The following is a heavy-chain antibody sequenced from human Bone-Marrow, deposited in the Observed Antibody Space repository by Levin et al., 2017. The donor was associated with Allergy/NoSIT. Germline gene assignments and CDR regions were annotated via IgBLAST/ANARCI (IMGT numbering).Heavy chain of an antibody. J-gene: IGHJ4*02. Sequence: GESLKISCAASGFTFSSYSMNWVRQAPGKGLEWVSSISSSSSYIYYADSVKGRFTISRDNAKNSLYLQMNSLRAEDTAVYYCARNAVVGAYFDYWGQGTLVTVSS. CDR3: ARNAVVGAYFDY. V-gene: IGHV3-21*01. D-gene: IGHD2-21*01. CDR1: GFTFSSYS. CDR2: ISSSSSYI.